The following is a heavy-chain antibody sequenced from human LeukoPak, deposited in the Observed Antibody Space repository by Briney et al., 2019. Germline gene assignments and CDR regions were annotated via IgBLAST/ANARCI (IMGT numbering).Heavy chain of an antibody. Sequence: GGSLRLSCAASGFTFSSYAMSWVRQAPGKGLEWVSAISGSGGSTYYADSVKGRFTISRDNSKNTLYLQMNSLRAEDTAVYYCAKDHRTYYYDSSGYYFDYWGQGTLVTVSS. CDR1: GFTFSSYA. CDR2: ISGSGGST. V-gene: IGHV3-23*01. J-gene: IGHJ4*02. CDR3: AKDHRTYYYDSSGYYFDY. D-gene: IGHD3-22*01.